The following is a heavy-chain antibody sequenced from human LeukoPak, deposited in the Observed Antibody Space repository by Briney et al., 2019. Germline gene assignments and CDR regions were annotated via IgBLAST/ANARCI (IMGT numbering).Heavy chain of an antibody. CDR3: ARESYCSGGSCYSEGWFDP. Sequence: GGSLRLSCAASGFTFDDYGMSWVRQAPGKGLEWVSGINWNGGSTGYADSVKGRFTISRDNAKNSLYLQMNSLRADDTAVYYCARESYCSGGSCYSEGWFDPWGQGTLVTVSS. CDR1: GFTFDDYG. J-gene: IGHJ5*02. V-gene: IGHV3-20*04. CDR2: INWNGGST. D-gene: IGHD2-15*01.